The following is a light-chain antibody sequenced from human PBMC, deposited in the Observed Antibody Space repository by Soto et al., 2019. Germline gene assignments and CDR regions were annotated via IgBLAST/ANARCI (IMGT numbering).Light chain of an antibody. Sequence: EIVLTQSPGTLSLSPGERATLSCRAGQSVSNSYLAWYQQKPGQAPRLLIYGASSRATGIPDRFSGSGSGTDFTLTISRLEPEDFAVYYCQQYDNSPPLFTLGPGTKVDIK. CDR3: QQYDNSPPLFT. CDR2: GAS. V-gene: IGKV3-20*01. J-gene: IGKJ3*01. CDR1: QSVSNSY.